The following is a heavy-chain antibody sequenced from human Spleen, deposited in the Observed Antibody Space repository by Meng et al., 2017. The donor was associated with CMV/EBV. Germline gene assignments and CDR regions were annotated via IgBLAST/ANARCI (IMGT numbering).Heavy chain of an antibody. D-gene: IGHD3-10*01. J-gene: IGHJ4*02. Sequence: GESMKISCAASGFTFSSYEMNWVRQAPGKGLECVSYISSSGSIKYHADSVKGRFTISRDNAKTSVYLQMNSLRGDDTAVYYCAAQGRSGRPGYWGQGMLVTVSS. CDR2: ISSSGSIK. CDR3: AAQGRSGRPGY. CDR1: GFTFSSYE. V-gene: IGHV3-48*03.